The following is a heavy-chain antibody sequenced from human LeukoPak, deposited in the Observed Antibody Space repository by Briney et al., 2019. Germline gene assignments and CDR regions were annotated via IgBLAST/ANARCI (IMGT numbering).Heavy chain of an antibody. D-gene: IGHD6-13*01. Sequence: SETLSLTCTVSGGSFSTYYWSWIRQPPGKGLEWIGYISYSGSTNYNPSLKSRVTISVDTSKNQFSLKLSSVTAADTAVYYCARLADGIAGESFDYWGQGTLVTVSS. CDR1: GGSFSTYY. CDR3: ARLADGIAGESFDY. CDR2: ISYSGST. V-gene: IGHV4-59*08. J-gene: IGHJ4*02.